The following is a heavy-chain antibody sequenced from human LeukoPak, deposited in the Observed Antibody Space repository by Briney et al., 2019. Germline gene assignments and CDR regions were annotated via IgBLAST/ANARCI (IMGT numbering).Heavy chain of an antibody. J-gene: IGHJ6*03. CDR2: IYPGDSDT. CDR1: GYSFSTYW. V-gene: IGHV5-51*01. D-gene: IGHD5-18*01. CDR3: ARLYWDTAMVQYYYYYYMDV. Sequence: GESLKISCNGSGYSFSTYWIGWVRPMPGKGLEWMGIIYPGDSDTRYSPSFQGQVTISADKFISTAYLQWSSLKASDTAMYYCARLYWDTAMVQYYYYYYMDVWGKGTTVTVSS.